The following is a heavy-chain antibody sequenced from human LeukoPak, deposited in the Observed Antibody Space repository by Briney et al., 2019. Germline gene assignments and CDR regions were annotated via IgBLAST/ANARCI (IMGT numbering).Heavy chain of an antibody. V-gene: IGHV3-23*01. Sequence: GGSLRLSCAASGFTFSSYAMSWVRQAPGKGLEGVSAISGSGGSTYYADSVKGRFTISRDNSKNTLYLQMNSLRAEDTAVYYCAKFLSFYGSGSYNVAFDIWGQGTMVTVSS. CDR1: GFTFSSYA. J-gene: IGHJ3*02. CDR3: AKFLSFYGSGSYNVAFDI. CDR2: ISGSGGST. D-gene: IGHD3-10*01.